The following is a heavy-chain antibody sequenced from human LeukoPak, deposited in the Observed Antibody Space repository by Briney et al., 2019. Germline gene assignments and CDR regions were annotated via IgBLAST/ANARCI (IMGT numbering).Heavy chain of an antibody. J-gene: IGHJ4*02. V-gene: IGHV3-30*18. CDR3: VKEYHSRGFGAYFDY. Sequence: GGSLRLSCTASKFTFSHYGMQWVRQAPGKGLEWVAVISSDGSIKVYADSVKGRFTLSKDNSINTVDLQMNSLRAEDTAVYYCVKEYHSRGFGAYFDYWGQGTLVTVSS. CDR2: ISSDGSIK. CDR1: KFTFSHYG. D-gene: IGHD3-3*01.